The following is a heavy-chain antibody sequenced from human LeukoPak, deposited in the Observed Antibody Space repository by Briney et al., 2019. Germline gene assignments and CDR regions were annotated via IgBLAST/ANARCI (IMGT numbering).Heavy chain of an antibody. J-gene: IGHJ4*02. Sequence: GGSLRLSCAASGFTFSSYWMSWVRQAPGKGLEWVANIKQDGSEKYYVDSVKGRFTISRDNAKNSLYLQMNSLRAEDTAVYYCARFFLSMDSNFDYWGQGTLVTVSS. V-gene: IGHV3-7*01. CDR3: ARFFLSMDSNFDY. CDR2: IKQDGSEK. D-gene: IGHD4/OR15-4a*01. CDR1: GFTFSSYW.